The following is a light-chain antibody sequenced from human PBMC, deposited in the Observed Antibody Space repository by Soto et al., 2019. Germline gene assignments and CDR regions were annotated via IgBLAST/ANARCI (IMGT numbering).Light chain of an antibody. CDR1: QSVLYSSTNKNY. J-gene: IGKJ1*01. Sequence: IERTQSPDSLTVSLGERATINCKASQSVLYSSTNKNYLAWYQQKPGQPPKLLIYWASTRESGVPDRFSGSGSGTDFTLTISSLQAEDVAVYFCQQYYTTPWTFGQGTKVEIK. CDR2: WAS. CDR3: QQYYTTPWT. V-gene: IGKV4-1*01.